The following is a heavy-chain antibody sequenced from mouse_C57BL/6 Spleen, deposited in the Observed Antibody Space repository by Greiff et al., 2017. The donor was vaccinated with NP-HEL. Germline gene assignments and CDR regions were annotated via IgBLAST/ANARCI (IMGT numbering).Heavy chain of an antibody. CDR1: GSTFTASS. CDR2: FYPGSGSI. V-gene: IGHV1-62-2*01. J-gene: IGHJ1*03. CDR3: ARHEEGGLYWYFDV. Sequence: QVQLQQSGAELVHPGASVQLSCKASGSTFTASSIPCVKQRSGQGLEWIGWFYPGSGSIKYNEKFKDKATLTADKSSSTGYMEVSRLTSEDSAVYFCARHEEGGLYWYFDVWGTGTTVTVSS.